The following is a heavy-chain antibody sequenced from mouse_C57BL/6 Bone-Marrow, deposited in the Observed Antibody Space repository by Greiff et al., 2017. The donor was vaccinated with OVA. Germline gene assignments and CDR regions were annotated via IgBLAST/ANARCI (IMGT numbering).Heavy chain of an antibody. V-gene: IGHV14-4*01. J-gene: IGHJ3*01. CDR1: GFTIKDDY. Sequence: VQLQQSGAELVRPGASVKLSCTASGFTIKDDYMHWVKQRPEQGLEWIGWIYPENGDTEYASKFQGKATITADTSSNTAYLQLSILTSEDTAVYYCTNYYGTSWFAYWGQGTLVTVSA. CDR3: TNYYGTSWFAY. D-gene: IGHD1-1*01. CDR2: IYPENGDT.